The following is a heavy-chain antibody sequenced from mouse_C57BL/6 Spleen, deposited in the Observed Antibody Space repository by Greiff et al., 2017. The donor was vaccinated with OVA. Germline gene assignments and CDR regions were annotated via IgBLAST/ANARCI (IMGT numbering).Heavy chain of an antibody. J-gene: IGHJ2*01. V-gene: IGHV10-1*01. CDR3: VRDLYYFDY. CDR1: GFSFNTYA. CDR2: IRSKSNNYAT. Sequence: DVMLVESGGGLVQPKGSLKLSCAASGFSFNTYAMNWVRQAPGKGLEWVARIRSKSNNYATYYADSVKDRFTISRDDSESMLYLQMNNLKTEDTAMYYCVRDLYYFDYWGQGTTLTVSS.